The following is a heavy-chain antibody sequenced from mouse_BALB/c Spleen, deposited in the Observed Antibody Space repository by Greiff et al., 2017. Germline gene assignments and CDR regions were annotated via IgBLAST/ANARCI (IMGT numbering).Heavy chain of an antibody. J-gene: IGHJ4*01. CDR1: GFTFSSYA. D-gene: IGHD2-10*02. Sequence: EVKLMESGGGLVKPGGSLKLSCAASGFTFSSYAMSWVRQSPEKRLEWVAEISSGGSYTYYPDTVTGRFTISRDNAKNTLYLEMSSLRSEDTAMYYCAREEYGNYAMDYWGQGTSVTVSS. CDR3: AREEYGNYAMDY. V-gene: IGHV5-9-4*01. CDR2: ISSGGSYT.